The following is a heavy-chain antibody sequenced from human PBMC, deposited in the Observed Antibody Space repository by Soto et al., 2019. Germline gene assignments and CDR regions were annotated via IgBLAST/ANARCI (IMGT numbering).Heavy chain of an antibody. CDR2: IRSKAYGGTT. CDR1: GFTFGDYA. D-gene: IGHD2-2*02. V-gene: IGHV3-49*04. CDR3: TRDPPTSKFCSSPSCYNAY. Sequence: GWSLRLSCTASGFTFGDYAMSWVRQAPGKGLEWVGFIRSKAYGGTTEYAASVKGRFTISRDDSKSIAYLQMNSLKTEDTAVYYFTRDPPTSKFCSSPSCYNAYRGQGTTVTVSS. J-gene: IGHJ4*02.